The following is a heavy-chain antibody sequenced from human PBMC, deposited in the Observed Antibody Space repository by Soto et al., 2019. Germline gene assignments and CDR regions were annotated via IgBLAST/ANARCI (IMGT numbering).Heavy chain of an antibody. Sequence: QVQLVESGGGLVKPGGSLRLSCAASGFIFSDYYMSWIRQAPGKGPEWVAYINSISGDTMYYADSVKGRFTISRDNAKRALYLQMNSLRAEDTAVYYCARGQYTLGFSPFDDAFDIWGQGTRVTVSS. CDR1: GFIFSDYY. CDR3: ARGQYTLGFSPFDDAFDI. D-gene: IGHD3-16*01. V-gene: IGHV3-11*01. J-gene: IGHJ3*02. CDR2: INSISGDTM.